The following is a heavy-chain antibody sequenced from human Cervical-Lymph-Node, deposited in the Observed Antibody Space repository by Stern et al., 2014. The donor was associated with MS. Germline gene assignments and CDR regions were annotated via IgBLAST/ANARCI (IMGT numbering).Heavy chain of an antibody. CDR3: ARSHYYDGTGYYFDY. CDR2: INTDGTTT. D-gene: IGHD3-22*01. V-gene: IGHV3-74*01. J-gene: IGHJ4*02. Sequence: EVQLVESGAGLVQPGGSLRVSCAASGFTFSRYWIHWVRQAPGEGLVWVSRINTDGTTTTYADSVKGRFPISRDNAKNTLYLQMNSLRVEDTAAYYCARSHYYDGTGYYFDYWGQGTLVAVSS. CDR1: GFTFSRYW.